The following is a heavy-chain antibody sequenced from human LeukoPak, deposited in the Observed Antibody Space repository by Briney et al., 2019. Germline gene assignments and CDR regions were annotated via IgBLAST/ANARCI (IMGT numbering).Heavy chain of an antibody. CDR1: GGSISSYY. CDR3: ARGVVAARFWFDP. J-gene: IGHJ5*02. D-gene: IGHD2-15*01. V-gene: IGHV4-59*01. CDR2: IYYSGST. Sequence: PSETLSLTCTVSGGSISSYYWSWLRQPPGKGLEWIGYIYYSGSTNYNPSLKSRVTISVDTSKNQFSLKLSSVTAADTAVYYCARGVVAARFWFDPWGQGTLVTVSS.